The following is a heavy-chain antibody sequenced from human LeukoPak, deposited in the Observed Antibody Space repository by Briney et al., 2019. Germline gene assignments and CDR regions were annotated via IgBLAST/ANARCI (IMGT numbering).Heavy chain of an antibody. J-gene: IGHJ4*02. V-gene: IGHV3-23*01. Sequence: GGSLRLSCAASGLTFSNYGMSWVRQAPGKGLEWVSTVGGSGGDTYYADSVQGRFTGSRDNSKNTLYLQMNSLRAEDTAVYYCARGGVATITGYCSGGSCPYFDYWGQGTLVTVSS. CDR1: GLTFSNYG. D-gene: IGHD2-15*01. CDR3: ARGGVATITGYCSGGSCPYFDY. CDR2: VGGSGGDT.